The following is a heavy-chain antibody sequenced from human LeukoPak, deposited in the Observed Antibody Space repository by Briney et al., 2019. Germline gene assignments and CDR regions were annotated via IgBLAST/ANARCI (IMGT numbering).Heavy chain of an antibody. D-gene: IGHD6-19*01. V-gene: IGHV4-59*08. CDR2: IYYSGST. CDR1: GGSISSYY. CDR3: ARYGRTDSIKYSSGWYPFDY. J-gene: IGHJ4*02. Sequence: NPSETLSLTCTVSGGSISSYYWSWIRQPPGKGLEWIGYIYYSGSTNYNPSLKSRVTISVDTSKNQFSLKLSSVTAADTAVYYCARYGRTDSIKYSSGWYPFDYWGQGTLVTVSS.